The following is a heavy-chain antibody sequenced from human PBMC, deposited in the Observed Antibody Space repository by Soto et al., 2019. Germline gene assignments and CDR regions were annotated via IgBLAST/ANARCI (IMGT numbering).Heavy chain of an antibody. CDR1: GFTFSSYG. J-gene: IGHJ5*02. CDR2: ISYDGSNK. Sequence: QVQLVESGGGVVQPGRSLRLSCAASGFTFSSYGMHWVRQAPGKGLEWVAVISYDGSNKYYADSVKGRFTISRDNSKNTLYLQMNSLRAEDTAVYYCARAGGAWELLYNWFDPWGQGTLVTVSS. CDR3: ARAGGAWELLYNWFDP. D-gene: IGHD1-26*01. V-gene: IGHV3-30*03.